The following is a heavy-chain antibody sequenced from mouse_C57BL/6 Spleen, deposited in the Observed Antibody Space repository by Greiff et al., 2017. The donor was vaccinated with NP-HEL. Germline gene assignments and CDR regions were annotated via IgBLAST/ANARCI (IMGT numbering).Heavy chain of an antibody. J-gene: IGHJ2*01. D-gene: IGHD3-3*01. Sequence: VQLQQSGPELVKPGASVKISCKASGYAFSSSWMNWVKQRPGKGLEWIGRIYPGDGDTNYNGKFKGKATLTADKSSSTAYMQLSSLTSEDSAVYFCARMGQDDYWGQGTTLTVSS. CDR1: GYAFSSSW. CDR3: ARMGQDDY. CDR2: IYPGDGDT. V-gene: IGHV1-82*01.